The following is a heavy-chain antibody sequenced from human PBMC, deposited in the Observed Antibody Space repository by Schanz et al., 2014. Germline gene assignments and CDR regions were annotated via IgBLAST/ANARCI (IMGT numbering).Heavy chain of an antibody. D-gene: IGHD2-15*01. Sequence: VQLVESGGGVVQPGRSLRLSCAASGFTFSNFAIHWVRQAPGKGLECVSIIYSDGSTYYVDSVKGRFIISRDNSKNTVYLQMNSLRAEDTAVYYCARDPGGTKTHGLWGQGTLVTVSS. CDR2: IYSDGST. CDR1: GFTFSNFA. CDR3: ARDPGGTKTHGL. V-gene: IGHV3-66*01. J-gene: IGHJ4*02.